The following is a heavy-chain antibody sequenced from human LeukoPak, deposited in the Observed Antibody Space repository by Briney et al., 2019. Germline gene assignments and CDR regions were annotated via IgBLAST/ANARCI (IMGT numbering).Heavy chain of an antibody. D-gene: IGHD1-26*01. V-gene: IGHV3-33*06. CDR2: IWYDGSNK. CDR1: GFTFSSYG. J-gene: IGHJ4*02. Sequence: PGRSLRLSCAPSGFTFSSYGMHWVRQAPGKGLEWVAVIWYDGSNKYYADSVKGRFTISRDNSKNTLYLQMNSLRAEDTAVYYCAKDSGSYYPTYYFDYWGQGTLVTVSS. CDR3: AKDSGSYYPTYYFDY.